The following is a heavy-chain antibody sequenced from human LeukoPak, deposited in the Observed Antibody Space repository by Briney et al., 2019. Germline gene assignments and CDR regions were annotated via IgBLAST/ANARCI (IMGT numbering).Heavy chain of an antibody. CDR2: ISGSGGST. Sequence: GGSLRLSCVASGFTFTNYWMSWVRQAPGKGLEWVSAISGSGGSTYHADSVKGRFTISRDNSKNTLYLQMNSLRAEDTAVYYCAKARRIAAAEPDYFDYWGQGTLVTVSS. CDR1: GFTFTNYW. J-gene: IGHJ4*02. D-gene: IGHD6-13*01. V-gene: IGHV3-23*01. CDR3: AKARRIAAAEPDYFDY.